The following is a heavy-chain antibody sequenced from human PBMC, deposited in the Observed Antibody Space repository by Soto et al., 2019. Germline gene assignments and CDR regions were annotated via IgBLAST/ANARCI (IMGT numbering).Heavy chain of an antibody. V-gene: IGHV1-18*01. CDR3: ARTRLDCRTASCYAF. D-gene: IGHD2-2*01. J-gene: IGHJ4*02. CDR1: GYNSVNYG. CDR2: ISGYNGDK. Sequence: VLLVQSGDEVKKPGASVKVSCKASGYNSVNYGLSWLRQAPGRGLEWLAWISGYNGDKYYAQNIQGRVARTTDTSTRTIYMDLKSLRSADTAVYYWARTRLDCRTASCYAFWGQGTLVTVSS.